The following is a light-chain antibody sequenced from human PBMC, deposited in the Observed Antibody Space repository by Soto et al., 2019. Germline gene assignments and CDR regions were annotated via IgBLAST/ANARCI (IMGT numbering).Light chain of an antibody. J-gene: IGLJ2*01. CDR1: TGAVTSGYY. CDR2: STN. Sequence: QAVVTQEPSLTVSPGGTVTLTCASSTGAVTSGYYPNGFQQKPGQAPRALIYSTNNKYSWTPVRFSGSLLGGKAALTLSGGQPEDEAEYYCLLYYGGQMGVFGGGTKLTVL. CDR3: LLYYGGQMGV. V-gene: IGLV7-43*01.